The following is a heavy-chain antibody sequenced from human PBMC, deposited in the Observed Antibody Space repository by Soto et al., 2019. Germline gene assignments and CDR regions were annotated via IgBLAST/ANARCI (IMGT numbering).Heavy chain of an antibody. CDR1: GFTFSTYG. V-gene: IGHV3-30*18. J-gene: IGHJ6*02. CDR3: AKDLQSYGDYDYYCYGMDV. CDR2: ISYDGTNK. Sequence: QVQLVESGGGEVQPGRSLTISCAASGFTFSTYGMHWVRQTPGTGLAWVAVISYDGTNKFYSDSVKGRFTISRDNFKNTLTLQMNSLRADDTAVYSCAKDLQSYGDYDYYCYGMDVWGLGTRVTVSS. D-gene: IGHD4-17*01.